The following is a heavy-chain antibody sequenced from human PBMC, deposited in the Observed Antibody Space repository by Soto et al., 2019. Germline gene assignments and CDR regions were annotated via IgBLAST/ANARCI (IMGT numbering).Heavy chain of an antibody. D-gene: IGHD2-15*01. CDR3: ARVNCSGGSCYDLWYYYYGMDV. CDR2: IYHSGST. CDR1: GGSISSSNW. Sequence: QVQLQESGPGLVKPSGTLSLTCAVSGGSISSSNWWSWVRQPPGKGLEWIGEIYHSGSTNYNPSLKSRVTISVDTSKNQFSLKLSSVTAADTAVYYCARVNCSGGSCYDLWYYYYGMDVWGQGTTVTVSS. V-gene: IGHV4-4*02. J-gene: IGHJ6*02.